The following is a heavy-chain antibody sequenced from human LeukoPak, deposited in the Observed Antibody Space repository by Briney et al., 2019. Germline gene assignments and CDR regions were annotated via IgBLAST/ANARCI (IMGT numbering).Heavy chain of an antibody. Sequence: SVKVSCKASGGTFSSYAISWVRQAPGQGLEWMGGIIPIFGTANYAQKFQGRVTTTADESTSTAYMELSSLRSEDTAVYYCARSLGIKTPFDYWGQGTLVTVSS. CDR1: GGTFSSYA. V-gene: IGHV1-69*13. CDR2: IIPIFGTA. D-gene: IGHD7-27*01. J-gene: IGHJ4*02. CDR3: ARSLGIKTPFDY.